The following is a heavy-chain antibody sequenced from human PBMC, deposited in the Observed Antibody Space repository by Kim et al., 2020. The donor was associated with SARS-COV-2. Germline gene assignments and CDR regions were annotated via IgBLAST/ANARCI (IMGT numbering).Heavy chain of an antibody. J-gene: IGHJ6*01. CDR2: IWYDGSHK. D-gene: IGHD3-3*01. V-gene: IGHV3-33*01. CDR3: ARDMMAWSGYYFTYYYG. CDR1: GFTFNTYG. Sequence: GGSLRLSCAASGFTFNTYGMHWVRQAPGRGLEWVAVIWYDGSHKYYADSVKGRFTISRDQTTNTLYLQMNNLIVEDTAVYYCARDMMAWSGYYFTYYYG.